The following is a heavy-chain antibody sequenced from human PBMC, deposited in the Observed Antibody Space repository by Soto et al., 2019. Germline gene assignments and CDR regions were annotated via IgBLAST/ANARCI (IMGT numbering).Heavy chain of an antibody. CDR1: GGSIGSGGYS. V-gene: IGHV4-30-2*01. CDR3: ARAPPGPAPRWGV. J-gene: IGHJ6*02. CDR2: IYPTGKT. D-gene: IGHD3-16*01. Sequence: TLSRTCAVSGGSIGSGGYSFSLILHTPGKGLEWIGYIYPTGKTYYNPSLENRVTISIDTSKNQFSLQLTSVTAADTAVYYCARAPPGPAPRWGVWGHGTTVTVSS.